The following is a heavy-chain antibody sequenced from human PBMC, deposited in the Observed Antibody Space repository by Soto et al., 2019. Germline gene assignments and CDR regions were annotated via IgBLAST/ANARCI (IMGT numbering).Heavy chain of an antibody. Sequence: ASVKVSCKASGYTFTSYGISWVRQAPGQGLEWMGWISAYNGNTNYAQKLQGRVTMTTDTSTSTAYMELRSLRSDDTAVYYCARDLVAATHRRAFDIWGQGTMVTVSS. CDR1: GYTFTSYG. CDR2: ISAYNGNT. J-gene: IGHJ3*02. CDR3: ARDLVAATHRRAFDI. D-gene: IGHD6-25*01. V-gene: IGHV1-18*01.